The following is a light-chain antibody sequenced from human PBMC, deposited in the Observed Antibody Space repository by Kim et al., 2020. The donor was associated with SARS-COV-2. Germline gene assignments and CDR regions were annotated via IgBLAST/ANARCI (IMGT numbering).Light chain of an antibody. V-gene: IGKV1-33*01. Sequence: SVGDSVTITCQASQDIRKFLNWYQHKPGKVPELLISAASTLRTGVPSRFSGSASGTHFTFTISNLQPEDIATYYCQQYNNLQAITFGQGTRLEIK. J-gene: IGKJ5*01. CDR2: AAS. CDR3: QQYNNLQAIT. CDR1: QDIRKF.